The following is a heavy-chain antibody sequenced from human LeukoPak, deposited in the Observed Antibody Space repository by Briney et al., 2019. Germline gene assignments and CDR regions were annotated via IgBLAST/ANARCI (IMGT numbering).Heavy chain of an antibody. D-gene: IGHD4-17*01. J-gene: IGHJ5*02. CDR2: INHSGST. Sequence: SETLSPTCAVYGGSFSGYYWSWIRQPPGKGLEWIGEINHSGSTNYNPSLKSRVTISVDTSKNQFSLKLSSVTAADTAVYYCARGLYGDYSFDPWGQGTLVTVSS. CDR3: ARGLYGDYSFDP. V-gene: IGHV4-34*01. CDR1: GGSFSGYY.